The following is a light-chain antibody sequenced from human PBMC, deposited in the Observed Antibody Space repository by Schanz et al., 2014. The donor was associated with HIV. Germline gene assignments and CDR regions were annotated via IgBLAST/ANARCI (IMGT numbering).Light chain of an antibody. CDR1: SSNIGAGYA. J-gene: IGLJ3*02. CDR2: ATY. V-gene: IGLV1-40*01. Sequence: QSVLTQPPSLSGAPGQWVTVSCSGGSSNIGAGYAVHWYQQLPGTGPKLLIYATYNRPSGVPDRFSGSGSGTSASLAISGLRSEDEADYYCAGWDDSLNVWVFGGGTKLTVL. CDR3: AGWDDSLNVWV.